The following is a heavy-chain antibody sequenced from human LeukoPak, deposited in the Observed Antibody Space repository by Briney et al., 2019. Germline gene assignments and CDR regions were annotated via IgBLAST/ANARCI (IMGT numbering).Heavy chain of an antibody. V-gene: IGHV3-30*02. Sequence: GGSLRLSCAASGFTFSNYGMYWVRQAPGKGLEWVTFMRYDGSYQYYEDSVRGRFTISRDTSKNTLYLQMSSLTPQDTAIYYCAKDSIPSTAGSYYLDYWGQGTLVSVSS. D-gene: IGHD2-2*02. CDR1: GFTFSNYG. CDR2: MRYDGSYQ. CDR3: AKDSIPSTAGSYYLDY. J-gene: IGHJ4*02.